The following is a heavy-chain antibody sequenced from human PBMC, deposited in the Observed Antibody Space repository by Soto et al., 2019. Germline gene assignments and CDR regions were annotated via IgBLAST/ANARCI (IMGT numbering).Heavy chain of an antibody. CDR2: ISSSSSYI. V-gene: IGHV3-21*01. D-gene: IGHD6-19*01. CDR3: ARDPSGPLSVRYGMDV. CDR1: GFTFSSYS. J-gene: IGHJ6*02. Sequence: GGSLRLSCAASGFTFSSYSMNWVRQAPGKGLEWVSSISSSSSYIYYADSVKGRFTISRDNAKNSLYLQMNSLRAEDTAVYYCARDPSGPLSVRYGMDVWGQGTTVTVSS.